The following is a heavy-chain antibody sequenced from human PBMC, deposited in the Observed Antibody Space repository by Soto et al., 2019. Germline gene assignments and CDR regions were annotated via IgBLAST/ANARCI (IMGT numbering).Heavy chain of an antibody. V-gene: IGHV5-51*01. D-gene: IGHD3-10*01. CDR2: IYPGDSDT. J-gene: IGHJ5*02. CDR1: GYSFTSYW. CDR3: AGIAGYYGSGSYYNGGVSWFDP. Sequence: GGSLRLSCKGSGYSFTSYWIGWVRQMPGKGLEWMGIIYPGDSDTRYSPSFQGQVTISADKSISTAYLQWSSLKASDTAMYYCAGIAGYYGSGSYYNGGVSWFDPWGQGTLVTVSS.